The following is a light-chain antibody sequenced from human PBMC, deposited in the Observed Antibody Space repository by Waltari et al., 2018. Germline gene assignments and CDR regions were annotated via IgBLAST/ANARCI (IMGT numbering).Light chain of an antibody. CDR1: TPSVTTGHY. V-gene: IGLV7-46*01. CDR3: LISYSGARSVV. Sequence: QAVVTQEPSLTVSPGGTVTLTCCSTTPSVTTGHYPYWFQQKPCHAPRTFIYDTHNTHSWTPARFSGSLLGGKAALTLSGAKAEDEAEYYCLISYSGARSVVFGGGTKLTVL. J-gene: IGLJ2*01. CDR2: DTH.